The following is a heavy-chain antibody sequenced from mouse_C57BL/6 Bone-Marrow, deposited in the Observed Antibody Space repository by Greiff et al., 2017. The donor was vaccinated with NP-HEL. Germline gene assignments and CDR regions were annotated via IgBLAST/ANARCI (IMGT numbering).Heavy chain of an antibody. CDR1: GYTFTSYW. D-gene: IGHD2-4*01. V-gene: IGHV1-55*01. J-gene: IGHJ4*01. CDR3: ARSGYDLPYYYAMDY. Sequence: QVQLQQSGAELVKPGASVKMSCKASGYTFTSYWITWVKQRPGQGLEWIGDIYPGSGSTNYNEKFKSKATLTVDTSSSTAYMQLSSLTSEDSAVYYCARSGYDLPYYYAMDYWGQGTSVTVAS. CDR2: IYPGSGST.